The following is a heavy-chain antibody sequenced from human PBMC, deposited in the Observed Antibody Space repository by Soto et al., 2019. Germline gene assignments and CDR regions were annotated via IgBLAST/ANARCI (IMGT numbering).Heavy chain of an antibody. J-gene: IGHJ4*02. Sequence: EASVKVSCKGSGYTFTSYGISWVRQAPGQGLEWMGWISAYNGNTNYAQKLQGRVTMTTDTSTSTAYMELRSLRSDDTAVYYCARIWGYSYGRYFDYWGQGTLVTVSS. D-gene: IGHD5-18*01. CDR1: GYTFTSYG. CDR2: ISAYNGNT. CDR3: ARIWGYSYGRYFDY. V-gene: IGHV1-18*01.